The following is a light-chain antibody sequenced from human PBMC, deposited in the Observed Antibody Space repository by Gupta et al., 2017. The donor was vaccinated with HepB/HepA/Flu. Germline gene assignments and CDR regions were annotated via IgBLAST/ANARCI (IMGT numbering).Light chain of an antibody. CDR3: CSYAGRDTPVV. J-gene: IGLJ2*01. CDR2: EVN. Sequence: QSVLTQPASVSGSPGQSITISCTGTNNHIGRYNLVSWYQQFPGKAPKLIIYEVNKRPSGVSDRFSGSKSGNTASLTISGLQAEDEANYYCCSYAGRDTPVVFGGGTKLTVL. V-gene: IGLV2-23*02. CDR1: NNHIGRYNL.